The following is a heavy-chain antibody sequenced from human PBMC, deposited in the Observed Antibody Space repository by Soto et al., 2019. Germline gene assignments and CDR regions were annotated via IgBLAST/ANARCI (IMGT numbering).Heavy chain of an antibody. CDR3: ARGITVADYYGIDV. CDR2: INTGNSNT. V-gene: IGHV1-3*04. D-gene: IGHD2-15*01. Sequence: ASVKVSCKAAGYTFIRDAIHWARQAPGQRLEWMGWINTGNSNTKYSQKFQGRVTITRDTSASTAYMELSSLRSEDTAVYFCARGITVADYYGIDVWGQGTTVTVYS. CDR1: GYTFIRDA. J-gene: IGHJ6*02.